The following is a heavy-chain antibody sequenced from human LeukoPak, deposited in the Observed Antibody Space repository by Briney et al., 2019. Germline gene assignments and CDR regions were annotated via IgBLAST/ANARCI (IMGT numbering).Heavy chain of an antibody. V-gene: IGHV3-74*01. CDR3: ARDGDYFRAFDI. Sequence: GGSLRLSCAASGFTFSRYWMHWLRQAPGKGLVWVSRISTDGSSTSYADSVKGRFTISRDNGKNTLYLQMNSLRAEDTAVYYCARDGDYFRAFDIWGQGTMVTVSS. D-gene: IGHD2-21*02. J-gene: IGHJ3*02. CDR2: ISTDGSST. CDR1: GFTFSRYW.